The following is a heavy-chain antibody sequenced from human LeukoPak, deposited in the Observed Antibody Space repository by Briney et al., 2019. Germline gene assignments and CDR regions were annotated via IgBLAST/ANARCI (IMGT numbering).Heavy chain of an antibody. D-gene: IGHD6-19*01. CDR3: ARPLSSGWSNFEY. V-gene: IGHV5-51*01. CDR1: GYSFTSYW. J-gene: IGHJ4*02. CDR2: IYPGDSDI. Sequence: GESLKISCKGSGYSFTSYWIGWVRQMPGKGLEWMGIIYPGDSDIRYSPSFEGQVIISADKSISTADLQWSSLKASDTAMYYCARPLSSGWSNFEYWGQGTLVTVSS.